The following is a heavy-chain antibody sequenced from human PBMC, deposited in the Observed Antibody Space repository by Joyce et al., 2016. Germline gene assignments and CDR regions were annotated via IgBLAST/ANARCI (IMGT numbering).Heavy chain of an antibody. CDR3: ATGQGTSFALPFDP. J-gene: IGHJ5*02. D-gene: IGHD3-16*01. CDR2: INPFSEKV. CDR1: GGTFSNYA. Sequence: QVQLVQSGAEVKKPGSSMKVSCTASGGTFSNYAFNWVRQAPGQGIGGIGGINPFSEKVGYAQKFESRVTITADESTTTAYLGLTRLRAADTAIYFCATGQGTSFALPFDPWGQGTLVTVTS. V-gene: IGHV1-69*01.